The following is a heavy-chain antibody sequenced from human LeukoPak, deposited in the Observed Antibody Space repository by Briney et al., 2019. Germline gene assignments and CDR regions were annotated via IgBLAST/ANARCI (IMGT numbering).Heavy chain of an antibody. CDR2: ISYDGSNK. V-gene: IGHV3-30*19. D-gene: IGHD3-10*01. J-gene: IGHJ4*02. Sequence: GGSLRLSCAASGFIFSNYGMHWVRQAPGKGLEWVAVISYDGSNKYYADSVKGRFTISRDNSKNTLYLQMNSLRAEDTAVYYCASLDYYGSGSYLHPFDYWGQGTLVTVSS. CDR1: GFIFSNYG. CDR3: ASLDYYGSGSYLHPFDY.